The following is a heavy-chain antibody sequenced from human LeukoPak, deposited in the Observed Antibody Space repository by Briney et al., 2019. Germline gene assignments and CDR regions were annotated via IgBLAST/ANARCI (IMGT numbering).Heavy chain of an antibody. J-gene: IGHJ3*02. V-gene: IGHV3-21*01. CDR1: AFTFSSYS. CDR3: ARAPGYSYGYGYGAFDI. CDR2: ISSSGSYI. D-gene: IGHD5-18*01. Sequence: PGGSLRLSCVASAFTFSSYSMNWVRQAPGKGLEWVSSISSSGSYIYYADSVKGRFTISRDNAKKSLYLQMNSLRAEDTAVYYCARAPGYSYGYGYGAFDIWGQGTMVTVSS.